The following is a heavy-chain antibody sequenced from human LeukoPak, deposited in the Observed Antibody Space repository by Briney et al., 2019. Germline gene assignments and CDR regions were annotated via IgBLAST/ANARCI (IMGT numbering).Heavy chain of an antibody. Sequence: GRSLRLPCAASGFTLSSYSMNWDRQPPGQELEWVSYISTSSSIIYYADSVKGRPTIWRDNPKNTLYLQMNSMRAEDTAVYYCAKARDGDTGDFDYWGQGTLVTVSS. D-gene: IGHD4-17*01. CDR2: ISTSSSII. V-gene: IGHV3-48*01. J-gene: IGHJ4*02. CDR1: GFTLSSYS. CDR3: AKARDGDTGDFDY.